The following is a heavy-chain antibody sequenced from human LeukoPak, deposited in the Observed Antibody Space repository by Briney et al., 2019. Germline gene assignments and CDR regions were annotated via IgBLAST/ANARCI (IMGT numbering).Heavy chain of an antibody. J-gene: IGHJ5*02. CDR2: IKQDGSEK. CDR1: GFTFSSYW. CDR3: ARDDCSSISCYHNWFDP. V-gene: IGHV3-7*01. Sequence: GGSLRLSFAASGFTFSSYWMSWVRQAPGKGLEWVANIKQDGSEKYYVDSVKGRFTISRDNAKNSLYLQMNSLRAEDTAVYYCARDDCSSISCYHNWFDPWGQGTLVTVSS. D-gene: IGHD2-2*01.